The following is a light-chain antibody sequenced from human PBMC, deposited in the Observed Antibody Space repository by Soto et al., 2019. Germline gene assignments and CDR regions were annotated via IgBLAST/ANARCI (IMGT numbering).Light chain of an antibody. CDR3: QQYGSSLYT. V-gene: IGKV1-39*01. J-gene: IGKJ2*01. CDR2: SAS. CDR1: QSIRHY. Sequence: DIQMTQSPSSLSASVGDRVTITCRASQSIRHYLSWYQQKPGRAPKLLIYSASTLQTGVPSRFSGSGSGTDFTLTISRLEPEDFAVYYCQQYGSSLYTFGQGTKLEIK.